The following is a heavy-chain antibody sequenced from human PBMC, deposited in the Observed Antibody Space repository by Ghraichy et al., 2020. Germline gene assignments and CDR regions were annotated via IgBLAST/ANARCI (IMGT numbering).Heavy chain of an antibody. CDR3: ASARRIAAAGTNLNDY. CDR2: ISGSGGST. J-gene: IGHJ4*02. CDR1: GFTFSSYA. D-gene: IGHD6-13*01. Sequence: GGSLRLSCAASGFTFSSYAMSWVRQAPGKGLEWVSAISGSGGSTYYADSVKGRFTISRDNSKNTLYLQMNSLRAEDTAVYYCASARRIAAAGTNLNDYWGQGTLVTVSS. V-gene: IGHV3-23*01.